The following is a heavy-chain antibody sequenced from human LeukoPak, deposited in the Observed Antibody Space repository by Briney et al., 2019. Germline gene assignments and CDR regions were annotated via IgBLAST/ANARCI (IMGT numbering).Heavy chain of an antibody. J-gene: IGHJ4*02. CDR2: INPDSGGT. D-gene: IGHD2-2*02. CDR3: ARLNIPMGTFDY. CDR1: GYTFTGYY. Sequence: ASVKVSCKCSGYTFTGYYMHWVRQAPGQGLEWMGWINPDSGGTNYAQKFQGRVTMTRDTSISTAYMELSRLTSDDTAVYFCARLNIPMGTFDYWGQGTLVTVSS. V-gene: IGHV1-2*02.